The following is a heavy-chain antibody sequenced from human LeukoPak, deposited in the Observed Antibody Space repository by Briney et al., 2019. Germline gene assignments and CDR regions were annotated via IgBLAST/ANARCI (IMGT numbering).Heavy chain of an antibody. J-gene: IGHJ6*02. CDR3: ARGLLWFGEPQYYYYGMDV. CDR1: GGSISSSNW. D-gene: IGHD3-10*01. V-gene: IGHV4-4*02. CDR2: IYHSGST. Sequence: SETLSLTCAVSGGSISSSNWWSWVRQPPGKGLEWIGEIYHSGSTNYNPSLKSRVTISVDKSKNQFSLKLSSVTAADTAVYYCARGLLWFGEPQYYYYGMDVWGQGTTVTVSS.